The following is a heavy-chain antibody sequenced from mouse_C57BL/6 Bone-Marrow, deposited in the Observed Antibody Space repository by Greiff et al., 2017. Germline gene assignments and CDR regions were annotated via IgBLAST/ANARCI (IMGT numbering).Heavy chain of an antibody. D-gene: IGHD1-3*01. CDR3: ARGGYNGGFAY. CDR2: IHPNSGST. V-gene: IGHV1-64*01. Sequence: QVQLQQPGAELVKPGASVKLSCKASGYTFTSYWMHWVKQRPGQGLEWIGMIHPNSGSTNYNEKFKSKATLTIDKSSITAYMQLSSLTSEDSAVYYCARGGYNGGFAYWGQGTLVTVSA. CDR1: GYTFTSYW. J-gene: IGHJ3*01.